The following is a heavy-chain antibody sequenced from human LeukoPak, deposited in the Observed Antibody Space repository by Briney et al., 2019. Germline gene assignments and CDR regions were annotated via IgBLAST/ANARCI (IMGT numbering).Heavy chain of an antibody. CDR3: ARHSIVVEPAPIGFYYYYYMDV. D-gene: IGHD2-2*02. V-gene: IGHV4-34*01. J-gene: IGHJ6*03. Sequence: SETLSLTCAVYGGSFSGYYWSWIRQPPGKGLEWIGEINHSGSTNYNPSLKSRVTISVDTSKNQFSLKLSSVTAADTAVYYCARHSIVVEPAPIGFYYYYYMDVWGKGTTVSISS. CDR1: GGSFSGYY. CDR2: INHSGST.